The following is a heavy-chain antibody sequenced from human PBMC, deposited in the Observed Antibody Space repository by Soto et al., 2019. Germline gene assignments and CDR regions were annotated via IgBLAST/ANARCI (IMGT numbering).Heavy chain of an antibody. Sequence: GESLKISCQGSGYSFTSYWIGWVRQMPGKGLEWMGIIYPGDSDTRYSPSFQGQVTISADKSISTAYLQWSSLKASDTAMYYCARWAGPSYYYYGMDVWGQGTTVTVSS. CDR3: ARWAGPSYYYYGMDV. J-gene: IGHJ6*02. CDR1: GYSFTSYW. V-gene: IGHV5-51*01. CDR2: IYPGDSDT. D-gene: IGHD1-26*01.